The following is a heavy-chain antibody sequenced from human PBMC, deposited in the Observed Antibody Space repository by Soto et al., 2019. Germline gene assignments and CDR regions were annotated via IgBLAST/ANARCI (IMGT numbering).Heavy chain of an antibody. J-gene: IGHJ6*02. V-gene: IGHV5-51*01. Sequence: GESLKISCKGSGYSFTSYWIGLVRQMPGKGLEWMGIIYPGDSDTRYSPAFQGQVTISADKSISTAYLQWSSLKASDTAMYYCARRQAMVRGLRGPYYGMDVWGQGTTVTVSS. CDR2: IYPGDSDT. CDR3: ARRQAMVRGLRGPYYGMDV. CDR1: GYSFTSYW. D-gene: IGHD3-10*01.